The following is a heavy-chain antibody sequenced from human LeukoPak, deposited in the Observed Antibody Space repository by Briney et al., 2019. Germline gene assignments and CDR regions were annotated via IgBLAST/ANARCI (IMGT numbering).Heavy chain of an antibody. J-gene: IGHJ6*03. Sequence: SETLSLTCAVYGGSFSGYYWSWIHQPPGKGLEWIGEINHSGSTNYNPSLKSRVTISVDTSKNQFSLKLSSVTAADTAVYYCARTVEYYYYYMDVWGKGTTVTVSS. D-gene: IGHD4-11*01. CDR1: GGSFSGYY. V-gene: IGHV4-34*01. CDR2: INHSGST. CDR3: ARTVEYYYYYMDV.